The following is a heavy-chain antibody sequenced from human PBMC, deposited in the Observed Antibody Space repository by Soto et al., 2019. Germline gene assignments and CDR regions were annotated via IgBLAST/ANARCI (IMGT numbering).Heavy chain of an antibody. CDR1: GYSFTSYW. V-gene: IGHV5-51*01. J-gene: IGHJ6*02. CDR2: IDPGDSDT. CDR3: VAPSSIAARRGAYYGMDV. Sequence: GESLKISCQGSGYSFTSYWIGWVRQMPGKGLEWMGSIDPGDSDTRYSPSFQGQVTISVDKSISTAYLQWSSLKASDTAMYYCVAPSSIAARRGAYYGMDVWGQGTTVTVSS. D-gene: IGHD6-6*01.